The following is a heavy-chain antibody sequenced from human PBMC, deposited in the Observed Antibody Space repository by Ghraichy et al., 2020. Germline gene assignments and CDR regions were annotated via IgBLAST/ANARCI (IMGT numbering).Heavy chain of an antibody. Sequence: ASVKVSCKASGYTFTSYDINWVRQATGQGLEWMGWMNPNSGNTGYAQNFQGRVTMTRNTSISTAYMELSSLRSEDTAVYYCARGLGPSGTYYDFWSGLWGYDHDGLDGYWGQGTLVTVSS. V-gene: IGHV1-8*01. CDR3: ARGLGPSGTYYDFWSGLWGYDHDGLDGY. J-gene: IGHJ4*02. CDR1: GYTFTSYD. CDR2: MNPNSGNT. D-gene: IGHD3-3*01.